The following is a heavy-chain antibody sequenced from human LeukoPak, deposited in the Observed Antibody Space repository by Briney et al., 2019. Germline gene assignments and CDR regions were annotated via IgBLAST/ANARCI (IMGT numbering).Heavy chain of an antibody. CDR2: ISYDGSNK. CDR3: ARDLGLPPSYYFDY. J-gene: IGHJ4*02. V-gene: IGHV3-30-3*01. D-gene: IGHD7-27*01. CDR1: GFTFSSYA. Sequence: PGRSLRLSCAASGFTFSSYAMHWVRQAPGKGLEWVAVISYDGSNKYYADSVKGRFTISRDNSKNTLYLQMNSLRAEDTAVCYCARDLGLPPSYYFDYWGQGTLVTVSS.